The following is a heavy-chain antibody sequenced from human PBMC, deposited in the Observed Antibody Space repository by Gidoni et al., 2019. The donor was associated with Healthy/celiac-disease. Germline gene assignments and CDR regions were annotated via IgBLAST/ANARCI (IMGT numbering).Heavy chain of an antibody. CDR1: GFTFSSYA. CDR3: AKDPESGGYGALFDY. Sequence: EVQLLESGGGLVQPGGSLRLSCAASGFTFSSYAMSWVRQAPGKGLEWVSAISGSGGSTYYADSVKGRFTISRDNSKNTLYLQMNSRRAEDTAVYYCAKDPESGGYGALFDYWGQGTLVTVSS. V-gene: IGHV3-23*01. D-gene: IGHD5-12*01. CDR2: ISGSGGST. J-gene: IGHJ4*02.